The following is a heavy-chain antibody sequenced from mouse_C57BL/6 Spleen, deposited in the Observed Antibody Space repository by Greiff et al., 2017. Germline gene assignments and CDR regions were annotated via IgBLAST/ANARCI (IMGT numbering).Heavy chain of an antibody. D-gene: IGHD1-1*01. J-gene: IGHJ2*01. CDR3: AREGYYGSSFHFDY. CDR1: GYTFTSYW. Sequence: QVQLKQPGAELVRPGSSVKLSCKASGYTFTSYWMHWVKQRPIQGLEWIGNIDPSDSETHYNQKFKDKATLTVDKSSSTAYMQLSSLTSEDSAVYYCAREGYYGSSFHFDYWGQGTTLTVSS. V-gene: IGHV1-52*01. CDR2: IDPSDSET.